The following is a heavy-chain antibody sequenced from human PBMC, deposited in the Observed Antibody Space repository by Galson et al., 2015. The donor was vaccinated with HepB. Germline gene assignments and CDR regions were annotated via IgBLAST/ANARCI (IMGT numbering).Heavy chain of an antibody. V-gene: IGHV3-21*01. Sequence: SLRLSCAASGFTFSGYSMNWVRQAPGKGLEWVSSISSSGSYTYYADSVKGRFTISRDNAKNSLFLQMNSLRAEDTAVYYCASRYCSGGSCYRGPDYYYYMDVWGKGTTVTVSS. CDR1: GFTFSGYS. CDR2: ISSSGSYT. CDR3: ASRYCSGGSCYRGPDYYYYMDV. D-gene: IGHD2-15*01. J-gene: IGHJ6*03.